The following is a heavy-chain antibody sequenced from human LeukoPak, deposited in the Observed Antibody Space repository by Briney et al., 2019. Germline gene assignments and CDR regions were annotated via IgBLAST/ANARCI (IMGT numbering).Heavy chain of an antibody. CDR2: ISSSSSYI. CDR1: GFTFSSHS. V-gene: IGHV3-21*01. D-gene: IGHD5-24*01. J-gene: IGHJ4*02. CDR3: ARDSGDGYVD. Sequence: PGGSLRLSCAASGFTFSSHSMNWVRQAPGKGLEWVSSISSSSSYIYYADSVKGRFTISRDNAKNSLYLQMNSLRAEDTAVYYCARDSGDGYVDWGQGTLVTVSS.